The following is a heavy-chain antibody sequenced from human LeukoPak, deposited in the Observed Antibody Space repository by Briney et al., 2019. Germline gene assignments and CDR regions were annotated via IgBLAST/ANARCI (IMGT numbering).Heavy chain of an antibody. J-gene: IGHJ6*02. Sequence: SETLSLTCTVSGGSISSYYWSWIRQPPGKGLEWIGYIYYSGSTNYNPSLKSRVTISVDTSKNQFSLKLSSVTAADTAVYYCARQRGYCSSTSCYPDGMDVWGQGTTVTVSS. D-gene: IGHD2-2*01. CDR2: IYYSGST. CDR1: GGSISSYY. CDR3: ARQRGYCSSTSCYPDGMDV. V-gene: IGHV4-59*08.